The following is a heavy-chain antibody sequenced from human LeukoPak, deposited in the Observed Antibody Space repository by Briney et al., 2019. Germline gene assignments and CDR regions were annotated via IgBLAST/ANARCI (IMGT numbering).Heavy chain of an antibody. Sequence: PGGSLRLSCAASGFTFSSYSMNWVRQAPGKGLEWISYISSSRTTIYYADSVKGRFTISRDNAKNSLYLQMNSLRAEDTAVYYCARDSPLGRYDILTGYSRSSAFDIWGRGTMVSVSS. J-gene: IGHJ3*02. D-gene: IGHD3-9*01. CDR2: ISSSRTTI. CDR1: GFTFSSYS. V-gene: IGHV3-48*04. CDR3: ARDSPLGRYDILTGYSRSSAFDI.